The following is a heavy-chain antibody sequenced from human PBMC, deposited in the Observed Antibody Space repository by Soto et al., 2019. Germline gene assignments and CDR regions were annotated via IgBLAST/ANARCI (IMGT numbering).Heavy chain of an antibody. V-gene: IGHV1-18*01. Sequence: ASVKVSCKASGYTFTSYGISWVRRAPGQGLEWMGWISAYNGNTNYAQKLQGRVTMTTDTSTSTAYMELRSLRSDDTAVYYCSWVLYVYVWGSYRPPERDAFDIWGQGTMVTVS. CDR3: SWVLYVYVWGSYRPPERDAFDI. D-gene: IGHD3-16*02. CDR2: ISAYNGNT. CDR1: GYTFTSYG. J-gene: IGHJ3*02.